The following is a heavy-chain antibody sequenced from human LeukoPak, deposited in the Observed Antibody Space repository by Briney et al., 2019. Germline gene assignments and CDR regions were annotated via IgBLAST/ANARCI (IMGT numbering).Heavy chain of an antibody. V-gene: IGHV3-48*03. Sequence: PGRSLRLSCAASGFTFSSYEMNWVRQAPGKGLEWVSYISSSGSTIYYADSVKGRFTISRDNAKNSLYLQMNSLRAEDTAVYYCARERVARYSSGFVWGQGSLVTVSS. CDR2: ISSSGSTI. D-gene: IGHD3-22*01. CDR3: ARERVARYSSGFV. J-gene: IGHJ4*02. CDR1: GFTFSSYE.